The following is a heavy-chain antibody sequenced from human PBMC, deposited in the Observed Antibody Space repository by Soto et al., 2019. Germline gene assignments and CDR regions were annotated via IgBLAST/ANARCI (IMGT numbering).Heavy chain of an antibody. V-gene: IGHV4-4*02. D-gene: IGHD3-10*01. CDR2: VHHNATT. J-gene: IGHJ4*02. CDR3: ARESTLLRGVIRD. Sequence: QVQLQESGPGLVKPSGTLSLTCTVSAVSISSSNWWNWVRQPPGKGLEWIGKVHHNATTNYNPSVKRRIAISVAKYRNQFSLTVNSVTAADTAVYYCARESTLLRGVIRDWGQGTLVIVSS. CDR1: AVSISSSNW.